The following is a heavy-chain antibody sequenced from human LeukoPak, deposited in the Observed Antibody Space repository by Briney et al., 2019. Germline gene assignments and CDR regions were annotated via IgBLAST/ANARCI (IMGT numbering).Heavy chain of an antibody. V-gene: IGHV4-30-2*01. J-gene: IGHJ3*02. CDR1: GGSISSGGYS. CDR3: ARGGEMGSDAFDI. Sequence: SETLSLTCAVSGGSISSGGYSGGWIGQPPGKGLGWIGYIYHSGSTYYNPSLKSRVTISVDRSKNQFSLKLSSVTAADTAVYYCARGGEMGSDAFDIWGQGTMVTVS. CDR2: IYHSGST. D-gene: IGHD3-16*01.